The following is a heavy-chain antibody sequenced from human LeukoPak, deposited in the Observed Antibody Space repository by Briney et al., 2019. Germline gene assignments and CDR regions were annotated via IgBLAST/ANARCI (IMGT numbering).Heavy chain of an antibody. CDR2: IYYSGST. CDR3: ARGGYYGSGNDFRFDP. D-gene: IGHD3-10*01. V-gene: IGHV4-59*01. CDR1: GGSINSYY. J-gene: IGHJ5*02. Sequence: SETLSLTCTVSGGSINSYYWSRIRQPPGKGLEWIGYIYYSGSTNYNPSLKSRVTISVDTSKNQFSLKLTSVNAADTAVYFCARGGYYGSGNDFRFDPWGEGTLVTVSS.